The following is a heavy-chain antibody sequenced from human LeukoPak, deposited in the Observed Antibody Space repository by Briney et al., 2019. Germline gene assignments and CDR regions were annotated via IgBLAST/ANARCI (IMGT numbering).Heavy chain of an antibody. Sequence: GGSLRLSCAASGFSFSSYAMHWVRQAPGKGLEWVAVISYDGSNKYYADSVKGRFTISRDNSKNTLYLQMNSLRAEDTAVYYCARGSSSFQHWGQGTLVTVSS. CDR1: GFSFSSYA. V-gene: IGHV3-30*14. D-gene: IGHD6-13*01. J-gene: IGHJ1*01. CDR3: ARGSSSFQH. CDR2: ISYDGSNK.